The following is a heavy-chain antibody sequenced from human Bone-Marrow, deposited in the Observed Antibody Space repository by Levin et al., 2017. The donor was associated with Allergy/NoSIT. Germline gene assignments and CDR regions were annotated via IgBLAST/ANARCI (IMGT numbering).Heavy chain of an antibody. Sequence: PSETLSLTCTVSGGSISSNNYYWGWIRQPPGKGLEWIGSIYYNGSTYYNPSLKSRVTILVDTSKNQFSLKLNSVTAADTAGYYCDSVIIWNQYYLDVWGQGTTVTVSS. CDR3: DSVIIWNQYYLDV. V-gene: IGHV4-39*07. CDR1: GGSISSNNYY. D-gene: IGHD2/OR15-2a*01. CDR2: IYYNGST. J-gene: IGHJ6*02.